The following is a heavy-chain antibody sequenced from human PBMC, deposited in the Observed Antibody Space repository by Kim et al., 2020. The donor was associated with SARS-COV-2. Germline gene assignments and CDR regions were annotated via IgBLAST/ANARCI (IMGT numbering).Heavy chain of an antibody. Sequence: SETLSLTCTVSGGSISSSSYYWGWIRQPPGKGLEWIGSIYYSGSTYYNPSLKSRVTISVDTSKNQFSLKLSSVTAADTAVYYCARLARWRWLLHFYYYGMDVWGQGTTVTVSS. V-gene: IGHV4-39*01. J-gene: IGHJ6*02. D-gene: IGHD3-22*01. CDR2: IYYSGST. CDR3: ARLARWRWLLHFYYYGMDV. CDR1: GGSISSSSYY.